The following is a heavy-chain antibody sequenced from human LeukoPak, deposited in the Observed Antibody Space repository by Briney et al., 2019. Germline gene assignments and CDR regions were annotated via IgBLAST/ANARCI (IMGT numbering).Heavy chain of an antibody. J-gene: IGHJ4*02. V-gene: IGHV1-24*01. CDR1: GYSLSELS. D-gene: IGHD2-8*01. Sequence: GASVKVSCKVSGYSLSELSMHWVRQAPGKGREWMGGFDPENGEAVYAQKFQGRVTMTEDTSTDTSYMELKSLKSEDTAVYYCAAGGVYDLLDNWGQGTLVTVSS. CDR2: FDPENGEA. CDR3: AAGGVYDLLDN.